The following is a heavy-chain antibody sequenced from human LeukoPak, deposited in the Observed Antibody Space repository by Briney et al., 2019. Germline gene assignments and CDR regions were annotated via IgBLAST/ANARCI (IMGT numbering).Heavy chain of an antibody. D-gene: IGHD1-26*01. J-gene: IGHJ5*02. CDR2: ISGSGGST. CDR3: AKELVGTSPRGWFDP. Sequence: GGSLRLSCAASGFTFSSYAMSWVRQAPGKGLEWVSTISGSGGSTYYADSVQGRFTISRDNSKNTLFLQMNSLRAEDTAVYYCAKELVGTSPRGWFDPWGQGTLVTVSS. CDR1: GFTFSSYA. V-gene: IGHV3-23*01.